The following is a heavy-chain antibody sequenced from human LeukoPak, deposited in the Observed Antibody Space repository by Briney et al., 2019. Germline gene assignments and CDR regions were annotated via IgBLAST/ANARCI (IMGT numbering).Heavy chain of an antibody. CDR3: ARDLGGSKYYYYYYGMDV. CDR1: GYTFTSYG. CDR2: ISAYNGNT. V-gene: IGHV1-18*01. D-gene: IGHD1-26*01. Sequence: GASVKVSCKASGYTFTSYGISWVRQAPGQGLEWMGWISAYNGNTNYAQKLQGRATMTTDTSTSTAYMELRSLRSDDTAVYYCARDLGGSKYYYYYYGMDVWGQGTTVTVSS. J-gene: IGHJ6*02.